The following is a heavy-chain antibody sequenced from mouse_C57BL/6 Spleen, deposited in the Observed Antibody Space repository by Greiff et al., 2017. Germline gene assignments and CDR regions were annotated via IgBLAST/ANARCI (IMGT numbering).Heavy chain of an antibody. D-gene: IGHD2-5*01. J-gene: IGHJ2*01. CDR2: IYPRSGNT. V-gene: IGHV1-81*01. Sequence: QVQLQQSGAELARPGASVKLSCKASGYTFTSYGISWVKQRTGQGLEWIGEIYPRSGNTYYNEKFKGKATLTADKSSSTAYMELRSLTSEDSAVYFCARHTYYSNYSYFDYWGQGTTLTVSS. CDR1: GYTFTSYG. CDR3: ARHTYYSNYSYFDY.